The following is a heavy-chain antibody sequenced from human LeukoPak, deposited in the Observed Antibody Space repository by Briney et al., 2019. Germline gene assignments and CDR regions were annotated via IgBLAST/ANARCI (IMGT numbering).Heavy chain of an antibody. CDR1: GFTFSSYG. Sequence: GGSLRLSCAASGFTFSSYGMSWVRQAPGKGLEWVANIKQDGSEKYYVDSVKGRFTISRDNAKNSLYLQMNSLRAEDTAVYYCARSLRVRGVPDYMDVWGKGTTVTISS. CDR3: ARSLRVRGVPDYMDV. CDR2: IKQDGSEK. D-gene: IGHD3-10*01. V-gene: IGHV3-7*01. J-gene: IGHJ6*03.